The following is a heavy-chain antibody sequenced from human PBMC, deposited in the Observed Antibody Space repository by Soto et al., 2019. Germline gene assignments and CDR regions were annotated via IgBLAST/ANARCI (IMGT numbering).Heavy chain of an antibody. D-gene: IGHD3-10*01. CDR3: VKNSGWFNT. Sequence: SVKVSCKASGFSFRTTAVQWVRQARGQRLEWIGWIVVGSGNTNYAQNFQERVTITRDMSTSTAYMDVNSLRGDDTALYYCVKNSGWFNTWGQGALVTVSS. CDR2: IVVGSGNT. V-gene: IGHV1-58*01. CDR1: GFSFRTTA. J-gene: IGHJ5*02.